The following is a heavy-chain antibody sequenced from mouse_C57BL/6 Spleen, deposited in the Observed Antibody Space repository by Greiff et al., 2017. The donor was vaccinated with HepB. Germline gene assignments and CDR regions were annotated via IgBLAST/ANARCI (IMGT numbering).Heavy chain of an antibody. CDR2: IYPGDGDT. V-gene: IGHV1-80*01. CDR3: ARSDYEAMDY. J-gene: IGHJ4*01. CDR1: GYAFSSYW. Sequence: QVHVKQSGAELVKPGASVKISCKASGYAFSSYWMNWVKQRPGKGLEWIGQIYPGDGDTNYNGKFKGKATLTADKSSSTAYMQLSSLTSEDSAVYFCARSDYEAMDYWGQVTSVTVSS.